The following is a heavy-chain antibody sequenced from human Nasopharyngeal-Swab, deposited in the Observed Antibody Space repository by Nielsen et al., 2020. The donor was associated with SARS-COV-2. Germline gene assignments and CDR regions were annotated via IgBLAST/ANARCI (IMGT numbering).Heavy chain of an antibody. J-gene: IGHJ6*02. CDR2: IYHSGST. CDR1: GGSISSSNW. CDR3: ARGATIFGVVAYGMDV. D-gene: IGHD3-3*01. V-gene: IGHV4-4*02. Sequence: SETLSLTCAVSGGSISSSNWWWWLRQPPRKGLEWIGEIYHSGSTNYNPSLKSRVTISVDTSKNQFSLKLSSVTAADTAVYYCARGATIFGVVAYGMDVWGQGTTVTVSS.